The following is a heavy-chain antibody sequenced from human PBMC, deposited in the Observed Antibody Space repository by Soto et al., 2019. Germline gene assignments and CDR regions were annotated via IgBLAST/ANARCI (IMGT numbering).Heavy chain of an antibody. V-gene: IGHV5-51*01. Sequence: GESLKISCKGSGYTFTDYWIGWVRQLPGKGLEWMGIIYPGDSDTRYSPSFQGHVTITVDKSTSTAYLQWNTLKASDTAMYYCARHISNSRYYYYAMDDWGQGTTVTV. CDR3: ARHISNSRYYYYAMDD. CDR2: IYPGDSDT. D-gene: IGHD4-4*01. CDR1: GYTFTDYW. J-gene: IGHJ6*02.